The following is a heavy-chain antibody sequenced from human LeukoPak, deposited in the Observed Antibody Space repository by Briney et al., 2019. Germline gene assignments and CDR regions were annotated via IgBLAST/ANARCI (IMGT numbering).Heavy chain of an antibody. CDR3: AAPRRGPHTLMDPRDAFDI. D-gene: IGHD5-18*01. CDR2: IVVGSGNT. J-gene: IGHJ3*02. Sequence: SVKVSCKASRFTFISSGMQWVRQARGQRLEWIGWIVVGSGNTNYAQKFQERVTITRDMSTSTAYMELSSLRSEDTAVYYCAAPRRGPHTLMDPRDAFDIWGQGTMVTVSS. V-gene: IGHV1-58*02. CDR1: RFTFISSG.